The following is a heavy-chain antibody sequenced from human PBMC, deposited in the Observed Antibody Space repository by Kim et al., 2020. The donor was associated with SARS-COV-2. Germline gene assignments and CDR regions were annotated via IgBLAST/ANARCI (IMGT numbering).Heavy chain of an antibody. CDR1: GYTFTSYA. CDR2: INTNTGNP. CDR3: ARSSGGYDSLLYYYYGMDV. D-gene: IGHD5-12*01. V-gene: IGHV7-4-1*02. Sequence: ASVKVSCKASGYTFTSYAMNWVRQAPGQGLEWMGWINTNTGNPTYAQGFTGRFVFSLDTSVSTAYLQISSLKAEDTAVYYCARSSGGYDSLLYYYYGMDVWGQGTTGTVSS. J-gene: IGHJ6*02.